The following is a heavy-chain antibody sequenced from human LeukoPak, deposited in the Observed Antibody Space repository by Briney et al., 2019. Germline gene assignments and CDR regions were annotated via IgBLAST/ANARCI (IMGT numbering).Heavy chain of an antibody. CDR1: GFTVSSNY. CDR3: ARGGDYFDY. J-gene: IGHJ4*02. V-gene: IGHV3-66*02. CDR2: IYSGDST. Sequence: GGSLRLSCVVSGFTVSSNYMNWVRQAPGKGLEWVSVIYSGDSTYYADSVKGRFTISRDNSKNTLYLQMNSLRTEDTAVYYCARGGDYFDYWGQGTLVTVSS.